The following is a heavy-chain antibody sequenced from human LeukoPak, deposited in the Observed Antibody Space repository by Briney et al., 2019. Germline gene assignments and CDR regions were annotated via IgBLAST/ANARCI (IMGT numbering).Heavy chain of an antibody. J-gene: IGHJ4*02. Sequence: GGSLRLSCAASGFTFSSYAMSWVRQAPGKGLEWVSAISGSGGSTYYADSVKGRFTISIDNSKNPLYLQMNSLRAEDAAVYYCASTTVTTQSLDYWGQGTLVTVSS. V-gene: IGHV3-23*01. CDR2: ISGSGGST. CDR1: GFTFSSYA. D-gene: IGHD4-17*01. CDR3: ASTTVTTQSLDY.